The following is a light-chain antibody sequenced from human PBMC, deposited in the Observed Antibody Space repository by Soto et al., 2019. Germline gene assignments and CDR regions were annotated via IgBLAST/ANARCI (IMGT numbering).Light chain of an antibody. CDR2: KAS. CDR1: QTISSW. J-gene: IGKJ1*01. Sequence: DIQMTQSPYTLSGSVGDRVTITCLASQTISSWLAWYQQKPGKAPKLLIYKASTLKSGVPSRFSGSGSGTEFTLTISSLQPDDFATYYCQHYNSYSEAFGQGTKV. V-gene: IGKV1-5*03. CDR3: QHYNSYSEA.